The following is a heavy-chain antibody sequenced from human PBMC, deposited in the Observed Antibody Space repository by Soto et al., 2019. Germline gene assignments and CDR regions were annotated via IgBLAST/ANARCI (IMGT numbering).Heavy chain of an antibody. CDR1: GYTFTSYG. V-gene: IGHV1-18*01. CDR3: ARVGCSGGSCYPRECLDYGMDV. Sequence: QVQLVQSGAEVKKPGASVKVSCKASGYTFTSYGISWVQQAPGQGLEWMGWISAYNGNTNYAQKLQGRVTMTTDTSTSTAYMELRSLRSDDTPVYYCARVGCSGGSCYPRECLDYGMDVWGQGTTVTVSS. CDR2: ISAYNGNT. J-gene: IGHJ6*02. D-gene: IGHD2-15*01.